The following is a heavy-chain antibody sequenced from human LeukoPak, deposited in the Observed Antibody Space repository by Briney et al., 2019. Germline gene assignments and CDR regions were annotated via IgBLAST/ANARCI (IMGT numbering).Heavy chain of an antibody. CDR1: GFRFTEYS. Sequence: PGGSLRLSCEGSGFRFTEYSLNWVRQAPGKGLEWVSYISSSGSTIYYADSVKGRFTISRDNAKNSLYLQMNSLRAEDTAVYYCARNKKGDRYTYGHDYWGQGTLVTVSS. CDR3: ARNKKGDRYTYGHDY. CDR2: ISSSGSTI. D-gene: IGHD5-18*01. J-gene: IGHJ4*02. V-gene: IGHV3-48*04.